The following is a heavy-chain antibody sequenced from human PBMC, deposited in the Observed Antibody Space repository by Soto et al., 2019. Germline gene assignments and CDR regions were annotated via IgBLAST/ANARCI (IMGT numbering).Heavy chain of an antibody. CDR3: VSDGGVDDYDRRGGSFDY. Sequence: QVQLVQSGAEVKKPGASVKVSCKVSGYTLTELSMHWVRQAPGKGLEWMGGFEPEDGETIYAQKFQGRVTMTEDTCSDVGYMELSGVRYDDTAVYYCVSDGGVDDYDRRGGSFDYWGQATLVTVSS. J-gene: IGHJ4*02. CDR2: FEPEDGET. D-gene: IGHD3-22*01. V-gene: IGHV1-24*01. CDR1: GYTLTELS.